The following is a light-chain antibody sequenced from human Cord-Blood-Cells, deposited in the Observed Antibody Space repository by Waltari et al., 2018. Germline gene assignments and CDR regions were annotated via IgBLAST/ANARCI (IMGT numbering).Light chain of an antibody. J-gene: IGLJ2*01. Sequence: QSALTPPRSVSGSPGQSVTIPCPGTSSDVGGSNYVSWYQQHPGKAPKLMIYDVSKRPSGVPDRFSGSKSGNTASLTISGLQAEDEADYYCCSYAGSVVFGGGTKLTVL. V-gene: IGLV2-11*01. CDR1: SSDVGGSNY. CDR2: DVS. CDR3: CSYAGSVV.